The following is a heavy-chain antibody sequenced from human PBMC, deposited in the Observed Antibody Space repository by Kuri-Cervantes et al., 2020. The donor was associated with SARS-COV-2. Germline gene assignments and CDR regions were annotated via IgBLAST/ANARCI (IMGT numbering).Heavy chain of an antibody. CDR2: ISYDGSNK. J-gene: IGHJ6*02. V-gene: IGHV3-30*05. Sequence: SLIIYCAASGSTFSSYGMHWVRQAPGKGLEWVAVISYDGSNKYYADSVKGRFTISRDNSKNTLYLQMNSLRAEDTAVYYCARGESGSYKYYYYYGMDVWGQGTTVIVSS. CDR1: GSTFSSYG. D-gene: IGHD3-10*01. CDR3: ARGESGSYKYYYYYGMDV.